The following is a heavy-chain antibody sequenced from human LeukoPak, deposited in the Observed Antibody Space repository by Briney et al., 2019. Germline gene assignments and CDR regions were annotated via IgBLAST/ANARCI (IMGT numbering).Heavy chain of an antibody. CDR1: GYSISSGYY. J-gene: IGHJ4*02. V-gene: IGHV4-38-2*02. D-gene: IGHD2-8*01. Sequence: SETLSLTCTVSGYSISSGYYWGWIRQPPGKGLEWIGSIYHSGSTYYNPSLKSRVTISVDTSKNQFSLKLSSVTAADTAVYYCARGYCTNAVCSLGPTQAWGQGTLVTVSS. CDR2: IYHSGST. CDR3: ARGYCTNAVCSLGPTQA.